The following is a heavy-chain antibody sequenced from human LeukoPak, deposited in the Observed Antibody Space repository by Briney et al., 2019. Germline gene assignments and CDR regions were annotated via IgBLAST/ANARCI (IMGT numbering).Heavy chain of an antibody. V-gene: IGHV4-39*07. J-gene: IGHJ6*02. CDR1: GGSVSSTTYY. Sequence: SETLSLTCTVSGGSVSSTTYYWTWIRKPPGKGLEWIASINYSGSTYYDPSLKSRVTISVDTSENQFSLKLSSVTAADTAVYYCARGGSGYDSFYYYGMDVWGQGTTVTVSS. D-gene: IGHD5-12*01. CDR3: ARGGSGYDSFYYYGMDV. CDR2: INYSGST.